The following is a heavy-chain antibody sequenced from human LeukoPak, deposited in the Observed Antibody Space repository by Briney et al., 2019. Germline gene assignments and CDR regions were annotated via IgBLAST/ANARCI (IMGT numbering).Heavy chain of an antibody. V-gene: IGHV3-48*02. J-gene: IGHJ4*02. CDR3: ARDARYSYGLCDY. Sequence: GSLILSCSASGFTFSSYSINWVRQAPGKGLEWVSYISSSSSTIYYADSVKGRFTISRDNAKNSLYLQMNSLRDEDTAVYYCARDARYSYGLCDYWGQGTLVTVPS. CDR1: GFTFSSYS. CDR2: ISSSSSTI. D-gene: IGHD5-18*01.